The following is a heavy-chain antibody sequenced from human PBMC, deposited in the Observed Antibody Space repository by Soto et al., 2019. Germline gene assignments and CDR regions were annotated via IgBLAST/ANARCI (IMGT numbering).Heavy chain of an antibody. J-gene: IGHJ6*02. V-gene: IGHV4-31*03. D-gene: IGHD5-18*01. CDR1: GGSISSGGYY. CDR3: ARRDSGYIHGPPHYYYGLDV. CDR2: IDYSGST. Sequence: QVQLQESGPGLVKPSQTLSLTCSVSGGSISSGGYYWCWVRQHPGKGLEWIGYIDYSGSTNYNPSLKSRLSMSVEPSKNHFSLQLTSVTAADTAVYYCARRDSGYIHGPPHYYYGLDVWGQGTTVTVSS.